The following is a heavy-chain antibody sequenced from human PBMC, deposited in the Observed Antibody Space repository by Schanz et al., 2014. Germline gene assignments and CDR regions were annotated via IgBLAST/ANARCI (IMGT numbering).Heavy chain of an antibody. D-gene: IGHD1-26*01. CDR3: ARDRDQWDGNYLDY. CDR1: GYTFTRSG. J-gene: IGHJ4*02. Sequence: QVQLVQSGAEVKTPGASVKVSCKASGYTFTRSGISWVRQAPGQGLEWMGWIGGFDGNTNFAQKFQGRVTMTTDTSTSTVYMELRSLTSDDSAVYYCARDRDQWDGNYLDYWGQGTLVTVSS. CDR2: IGGFDGNT. V-gene: IGHV1-18*01.